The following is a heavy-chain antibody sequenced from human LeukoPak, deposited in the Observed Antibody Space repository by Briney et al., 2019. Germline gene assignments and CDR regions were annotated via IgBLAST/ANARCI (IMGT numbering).Heavy chain of an antibody. J-gene: IGHJ4*02. CDR2: IYYSGST. Sequence: SETLSLTCTVSGGSISVYYWSWIRQPPGQGLEWIGYIYYSGSTNYNPSLRSRVTMSVDTSRNQSSLKLSSVTAADTAVYYCARRLYTSSWDYFDYWGQGTLVTVSS. CDR1: GGSISVYY. V-gene: IGHV4-59*08. D-gene: IGHD6-13*01. CDR3: ARRLYTSSWDYFDY.